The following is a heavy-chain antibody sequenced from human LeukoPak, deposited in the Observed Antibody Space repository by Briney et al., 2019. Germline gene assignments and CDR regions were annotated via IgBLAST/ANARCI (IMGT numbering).Heavy chain of an antibody. V-gene: IGHV3-23*01. D-gene: IGHD3-3*01. CDR2: ISGSGGSA. J-gene: IGHJ4*02. CDR1: GFTFSSYA. Sequence: GGSLRLSCAASGFTFSSYAMSWVRQAPGKGLEWVSAISGSGGSAYYADSVKGRFTISRDNSKNTLYLQLNSLRVEDTAIYYCAKDHYDFWSGYYYWGQGTLVTVSS. CDR3: AKDHYDFWSGYYY.